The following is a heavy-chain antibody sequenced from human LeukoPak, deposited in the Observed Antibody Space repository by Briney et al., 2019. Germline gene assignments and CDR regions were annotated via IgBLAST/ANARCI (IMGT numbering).Heavy chain of an antibody. D-gene: IGHD6-6*01. CDR2: IIPTFGTA. CDR3: ARDLGSCKLGP. Sequence: SVEVSCKASGGTFSSYAISWVRQAPGQGLEWMGRIIPTFGTANYAQKFQGRVTITTDESTSTAYMELSSLRSEDTAVYYCARDLGSCKLGPWGQGTLVTVSS. CDR1: GGTFSSYA. J-gene: IGHJ5*02. V-gene: IGHV1-69*05.